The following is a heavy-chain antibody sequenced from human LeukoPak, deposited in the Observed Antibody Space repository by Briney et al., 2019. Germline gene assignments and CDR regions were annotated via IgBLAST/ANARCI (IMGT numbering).Heavy chain of an antibody. CDR3: ARDLYGDYGFDT. D-gene: IGHD4-17*01. J-gene: IGHJ3*02. Sequence: PGGSLRLSCAASGFMFTDSWMAWVRQAPGKGLEWLANINEDGSDKNYVVALKGRFTISRDNAEKSLYLQMNSLRVEDTALYYCARDLYGDYGFDTWGQGTLVTVSS. V-gene: IGHV3-7*03. CDR1: GFMFTDSW. CDR2: INEDGSDK.